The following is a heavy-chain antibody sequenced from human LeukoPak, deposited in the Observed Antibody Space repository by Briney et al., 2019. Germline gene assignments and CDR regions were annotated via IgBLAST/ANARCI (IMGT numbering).Heavy chain of an antibody. CDR1: GFTFSSHS. CDR3: ARALKPYGSSGTTYAFDI. Sequence: NPGRSLRLSCAASGFTFSSHSMTWVRQAPGKGLEWVSSISSSSNYIYYADSVKGRFTISRDNAKNSVSLQMNSLRAEDTAVYYCARALKPYGSSGTTYAFDIWGQGTMVTVSS. V-gene: IGHV3-21*06. D-gene: IGHD6-25*01. J-gene: IGHJ3*02. CDR2: ISSSSNYI.